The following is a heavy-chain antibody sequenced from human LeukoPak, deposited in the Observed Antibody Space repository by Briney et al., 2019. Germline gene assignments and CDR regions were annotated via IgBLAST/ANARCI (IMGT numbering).Heavy chain of an antibody. D-gene: IGHD3-22*01. V-gene: IGHV1-18*01. CDR1: GYTFTSYG. CDR3: ARGSDSSGYYSDYYYYMDV. J-gene: IGHJ6*03. Sequence: GASVKVSCKASGYTFTSYGISWVRQAPGQGLEWMGWISAYNGNTNYAQKLQGRVTMTTDTSISTAYMELSSLRSEDTAVYYCARGSDSSGYYSDYYYYMDVWGKGTTVTISS. CDR2: ISAYNGNT.